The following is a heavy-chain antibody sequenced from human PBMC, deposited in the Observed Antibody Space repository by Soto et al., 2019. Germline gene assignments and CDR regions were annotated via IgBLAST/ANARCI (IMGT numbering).Heavy chain of an antibody. CDR1: GFTVSTKY. CDR3: ARDPWAADF. CDR2: IYSGGST. J-gene: IGHJ4*02. V-gene: IGHV3-66*01. Sequence: GGSLRLSCAASGFTVSTKYMSWVRQAPGKGLEWVSVIYSGGSTFYADSVRGRFTISRDNSKNTVNLQMNSLRAEDTAVYYCARDPWAADFWGQGTLVTVSS.